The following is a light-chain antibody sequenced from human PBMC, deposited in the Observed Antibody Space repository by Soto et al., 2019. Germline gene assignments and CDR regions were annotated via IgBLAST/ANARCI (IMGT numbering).Light chain of an antibody. CDR3: SSYTRYTPVV. Sequence: QSVLAQPASVSGSPGQSITISCSGTSSDVGGYNYVSWYQQHPGKAPKLMIYEVSNRPSGVSNRFSGSKSGNTASLTISGLQAEDEADYYCSSYTRYTPVVFGGGTKVTAL. J-gene: IGLJ2*01. CDR2: EVS. CDR1: SSDVGGYNY. V-gene: IGLV2-14*01.